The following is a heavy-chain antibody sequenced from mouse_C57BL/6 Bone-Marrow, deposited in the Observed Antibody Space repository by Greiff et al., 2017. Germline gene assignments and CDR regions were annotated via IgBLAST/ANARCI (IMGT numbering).Heavy chain of an antibody. J-gene: IGHJ2*01. D-gene: IGHD1-1*01. V-gene: IGHV1-82*01. CDR3: ASYYGSSGGDY. CDR1: GYAFSSSW. CDR2: IYPGDGDT. Sequence: QVQLQQSGPELVKPGASVKISCKASGYAFSSSWMNWVKQRPGKGLEWIGRIYPGDGDTNYNGKFKGKATLTADKSSSTAYMQLSSLTSEDSAVYFCASYYGSSGGDYWGQGTTLTVSS.